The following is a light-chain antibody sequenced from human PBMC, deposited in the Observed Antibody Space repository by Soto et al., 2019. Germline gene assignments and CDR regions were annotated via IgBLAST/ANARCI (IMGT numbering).Light chain of an antibody. CDR3: QQYNHWPPLT. CDR2: GAS. V-gene: IGKV3-15*01. Sequence: EIVMTQSPATLSVSPGERATLSCRASQSVGRNLAWYQQKPDRAPRLLIYGASTRATGIPARFSGSGSGTEFTLTISSLQSEDFAIYSCQQYNHWPPLTFGGGTKVEIK. CDR1: QSVGRN. J-gene: IGKJ4*01.